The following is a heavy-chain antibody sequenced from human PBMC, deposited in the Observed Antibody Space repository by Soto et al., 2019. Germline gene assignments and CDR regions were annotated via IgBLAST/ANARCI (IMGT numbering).Heavy chain of an antibody. Sequence: LRLSCAASGFMFSAYAMLWVRQAPGKGLEWVAAISYDGTNKYYADSVKGRFTISRDNSKNTLFLQMNSLRAEDTAVYYCARDPSPYTSGWYGVDFWGHGTLVTVSS. CDR3: ARDPSPYTSGWYGVDF. CDR2: ISYDGTNK. J-gene: IGHJ4*01. CDR1: GFMFSAYA. D-gene: IGHD6-19*01. V-gene: IGHV3-30*04.